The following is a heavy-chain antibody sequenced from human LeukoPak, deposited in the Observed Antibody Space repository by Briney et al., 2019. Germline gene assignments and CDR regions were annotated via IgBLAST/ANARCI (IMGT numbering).Heavy chain of an antibody. Sequence: PSEPLSLTCAVYGGSFSGYYWSWIRQPPGKGLEWIGEINHSGSTNYNPSLKSRVTISVDTSKNQFSLKLSSVTAADTAVYYCARGPWGYHGSYYFDYWGQGTLVTVSS. D-gene: IGHD2-15*01. CDR2: INHSGST. V-gene: IGHV4-34*01. J-gene: IGHJ4*02. CDR3: ARGPWGYHGSYYFDY. CDR1: GGSFSGYY.